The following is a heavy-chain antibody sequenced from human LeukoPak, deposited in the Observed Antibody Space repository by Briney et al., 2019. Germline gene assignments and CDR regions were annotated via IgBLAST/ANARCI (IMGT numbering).Heavy chain of an antibody. J-gene: IGHJ4*02. D-gene: IGHD3-16*02. Sequence: ASVKVSCKASGYTFTSYYMHWVRQAPGQGVEWMGIINPSGGSTSYAQKFQGRVTMTGDMSTSTVYMELSSLRSEDTAVYYCARGGITFGGVIVIPFDYWGQGTLVTVSS. CDR1: GYTFTSYY. CDR3: ARGGITFGGVIVIPFDY. V-gene: IGHV1-46*01. CDR2: INPSGGST.